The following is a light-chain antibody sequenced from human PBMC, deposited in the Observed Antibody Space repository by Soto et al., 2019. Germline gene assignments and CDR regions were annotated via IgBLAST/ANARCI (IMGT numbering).Light chain of an antibody. CDR2: GAF. CDR1: QSVSYN. Sequence: EIVMTQSPATLSVSPGETATLSCRASQSVSYNLAWYQQKPGQGPRLLIYGAFTRATGIPARFSGSGSGTEFTLTISSLQSEDFAVYYCQQFKNWPPLTFAVGTKVEIK. CDR3: QQFKNWPPLT. V-gene: IGKV3-15*01. J-gene: IGKJ4*01.